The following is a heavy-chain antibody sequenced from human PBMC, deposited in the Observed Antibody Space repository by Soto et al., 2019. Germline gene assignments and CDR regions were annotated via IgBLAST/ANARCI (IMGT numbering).Heavy chain of an antibody. J-gene: IGHJ6*02. CDR3: ASGDPDYDILSNYYYGMDV. V-gene: IGHV1-8*01. CDR2: MNPNSGNT. D-gene: IGHD3-9*01. CDR1: GYTFTSYD. Sequence: QVQLVQSGAEVKKPGASVKVSCKASGYTFTSYDINWVRQATGQGLEWMGWMNPNSGNTGYAQKFQGRVTMTRNTXXSXAXXELSSLRSEDTAVYYCASGDPDYDILSNYYYGMDVWGQGTTVTVSS.